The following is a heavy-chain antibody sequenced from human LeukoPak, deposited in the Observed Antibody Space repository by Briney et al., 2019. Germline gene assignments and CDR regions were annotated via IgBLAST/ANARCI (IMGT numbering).Heavy chain of an antibody. V-gene: IGHV3-48*04. Sequence: GGSLRLSCVASGFTFSSYSLIWVRQAPGKGLEWVSYISGSGSAIYYADSVKGRFTISRDNAKNTLYLQMNSLRAEDTAVYYCARGNYYGQDYWGQGTLVTVSS. CDR1: GFTFSSYS. CDR3: ARGNYYGQDY. J-gene: IGHJ4*02. CDR2: ISGSGSAI. D-gene: IGHD3-10*01.